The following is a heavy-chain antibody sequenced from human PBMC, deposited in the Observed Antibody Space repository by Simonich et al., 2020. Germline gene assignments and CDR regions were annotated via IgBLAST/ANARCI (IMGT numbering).Heavy chain of an antibody. CDR1: GYSISSGYY. V-gene: IGHV4-38-2*01. CDR2: IYHSGRT. J-gene: IGHJ6*02. Sequence: QVQLQESGPGLVKPSETLSLTCAVSGYSISSGYYWGWIRQPPGQGLEWIGSIYHSGRTYYNPSLKSRVTISVDTSKNQFSLKLSSVTAADTAVYYCARVGYSNYYYYGMDVWGQGTTVTVSS. D-gene: IGHD6-13*01. CDR3: ARVGYSNYYYYGMDV.